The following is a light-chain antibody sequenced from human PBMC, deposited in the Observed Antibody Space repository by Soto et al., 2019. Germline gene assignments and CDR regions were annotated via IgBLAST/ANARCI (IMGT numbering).Light chain of an antibody. J-gene: IGKJ3*01. CDR3: QHYDSYSGT. CDR1: QSINSW. Sequence: DIQMTQSPSTLSPSVGDRVTITCRASQSINSWLAWYQQKPGKAPKLLIYRASSLEGGVPSRFSGSGSGTEFTLTISSLQPDDFSTYYCQHYDSYSGTFGPGTKVDIK. CDR2: RAS. V-gene: IGKV1-5*03.